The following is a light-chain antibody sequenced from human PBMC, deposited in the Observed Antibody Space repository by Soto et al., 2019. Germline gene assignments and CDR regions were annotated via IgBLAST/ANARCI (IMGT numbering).Light chain of an antibody. CDR3: SSYTSSTTYV. V-gene: IGLV2-18*02. Sequence: QSALTQPPSVSGSPGQSVTISCSGTSSDVGYYNRVSWYQQPPGSAPKLMIYEVSNRPSGVPDRFSGSKSGNTASLTISGLQAEDEADYYCSSYTSSTTYVFGTGTKLTVL. CDR1: SSDVGYYNR. CDR2: EVS. J-gene: IGLJ1*01.